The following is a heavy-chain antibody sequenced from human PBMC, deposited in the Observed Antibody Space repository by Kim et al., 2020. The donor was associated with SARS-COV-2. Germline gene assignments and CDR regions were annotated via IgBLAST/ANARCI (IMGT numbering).Heavy chain of an antibody. V-gene: IGHV5-51*01. D-gene: IGHD6-13*01. CDR2: T. Sequence: TRYSPSFQGQVTISADKSISTAYLQWSSLKASDTAMYYCALISSWYSADYWGQGTLVTVSS. CDR3: ALISSWYSADY. J-gene: IGHJ4*02.